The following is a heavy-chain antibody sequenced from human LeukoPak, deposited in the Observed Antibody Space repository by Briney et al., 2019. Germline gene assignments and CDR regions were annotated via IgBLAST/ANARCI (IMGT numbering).Heavy chain of an antibody. Sequence: SETLSLTCTVSGGSISSTIYYWGWIRQRPGKGLEWLGSIYYSGSTYYNPSLKSPVTMSVDTSQNQLSLKLSSVTAADTAVYFCAREGYGGNYGFDYWGQGILVTVSS. D-gene: IGHD4-23*01. V-gene: IGHV4-39*02. CDR1: GGSISSTIYY. J-gene: IGHJ4*02. CDR2: IYYSGST. CDR3: AREGYGGNYGFDY.